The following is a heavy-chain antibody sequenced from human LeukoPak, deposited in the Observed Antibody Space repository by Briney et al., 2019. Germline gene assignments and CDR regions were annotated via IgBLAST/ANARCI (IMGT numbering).Heavy chain of an antibody. CDR2: IYYSGST. CDR3: ARGYYDYVWGSRGGFDY. V-gene: IGHV4-61*01. D-gene: IGHD3-16*01. J-gene: IGHJ4*02. Sequence: SETLSLTCTVSGGSISSGSYYWSWIRQPPGKGLEWIGYIYYSGSTNYNPSLKSRVTVSVDTSKNQFSLKLSSVTAADTAVYYCARGYYDYVWGSRGGFDYWGQGTLVTVSS. CDR1: GGSISSGSYY.